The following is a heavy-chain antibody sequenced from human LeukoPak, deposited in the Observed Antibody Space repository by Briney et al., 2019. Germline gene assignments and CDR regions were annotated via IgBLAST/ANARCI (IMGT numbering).Heavy chain of an antibody. V-gene: IGHV3-74*01. CDR2: TNSDGSST. Sequence: GGSLRLSCAASGFTLSNYWMFWVRQAPGKGLVCVSQTNSDGSSTTYADSVKGRFTISRDNAKNTLYLQMNSLRAEDTAVYYCARGGVAGAFDIWGQGTMVTVSS. D-gene: IGHD2-21*01. J-gene: IGHJ3*02. CDR1: GFTLSNYW. CDR3: ARGGVAGAFDI.